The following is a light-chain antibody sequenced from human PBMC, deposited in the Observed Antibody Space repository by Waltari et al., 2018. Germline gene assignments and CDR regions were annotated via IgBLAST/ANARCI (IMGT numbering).Light chain of an antibody. Sequence: QSALTQPRSVSGSPGQSVTIPCTGTSSDVGGYDYFSWYQHHPGKSPKLMICDFTKRPSGVPDRFSGSKSGNTASMTISGLQAEDEADYYCCSYAGSYTHVVFGGGTKLTVL. V-gene: IGLV2-11*01. J-gene: IGLJ2*01. CDR1: SSDVGGYDY. CDR2: DFT. CDR3: CSYAGSYTHVV.